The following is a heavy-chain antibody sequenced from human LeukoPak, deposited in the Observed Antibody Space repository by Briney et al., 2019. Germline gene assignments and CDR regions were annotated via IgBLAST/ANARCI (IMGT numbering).Heavy chain of an antibody. J-gene: IGHJ6*03. CDR3: AGSPPPYYYMDV. CDR2: IIPIFGTA. D-gene: IGHD3-10*01. V-gene: IGHV1-69*05. Sequence: SSVKVSCKASGGTFSSYAISWVRQAPGQGLEWMGRIIPIFGTANYAQKFQGRVTITTDESTSTAYMELSSLRSEDTAVYYCAGSPPPYYYMDVWGKGTTVTVSS. CDR1: GGTFSSYA.